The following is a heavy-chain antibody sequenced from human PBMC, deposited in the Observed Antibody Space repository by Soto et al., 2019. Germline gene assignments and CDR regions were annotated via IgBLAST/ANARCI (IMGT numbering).Heavy chain of an antibody. CDR1: GFTFSSYA. D-gene: IGHD3-10*01. Sequence: GGSLRLSCAASGFTFSSYAMSWVRQAPGKGLEWVSAISGSGGSTYYADSVKGRFTISRDNSKNTLYLQMNSLRAEDTAVYYCAKVHGRITMVRGVNGGVYYFDYWGQGTLVTVSS. CDR3: AKVHGRITMVRGVNGGVYYFDY. V-gene: IGHV3-23*01. J-gene: IGHJ4*02. CDR2: ISGSGGST.